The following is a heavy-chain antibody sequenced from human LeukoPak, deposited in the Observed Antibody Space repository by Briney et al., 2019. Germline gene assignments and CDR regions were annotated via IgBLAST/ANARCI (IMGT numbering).Heavy chain of an antibody. V-gene: IGHV1-18*01. CDR1: GYTFTSYG. D-gene: IGHD3-10*01. Sequence: GASVKVSCKASGYTFTSYGISWVRQAPGQGLEWMGWISAYNGNTNYAQKLQGRVTMTTDTSTSTAYMELSRLRSDDTAVYYCASQFPITMVRGGARGFDPWGQGTLVTVSS. CDR3: ASQFPITMVRGGARGFDP. CDR2: ISAYNGNT. J-gene: IGHJ5*02.